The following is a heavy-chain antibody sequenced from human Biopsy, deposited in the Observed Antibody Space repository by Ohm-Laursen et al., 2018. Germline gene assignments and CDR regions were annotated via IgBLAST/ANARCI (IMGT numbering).Heavy chain of an antibody. Sequence: SLRLSCAASGFTFSSHAMSWVCQAPGKGLECVSLINGSGGSTYYADPVKGRFTISRDNSKNTLYLQTNSLRAEDTALYYCARGGQGGFLEWLFIGWGQGTLVTVSS. CDR1: GFTFSSHA. D-gene: IGHD3-3*01. V-gene: IGHV3-23*01. CDR3: ARGGQGGFLEWLFIG. J-gene: IGHJ4*02. CDR2: INGSGGST.